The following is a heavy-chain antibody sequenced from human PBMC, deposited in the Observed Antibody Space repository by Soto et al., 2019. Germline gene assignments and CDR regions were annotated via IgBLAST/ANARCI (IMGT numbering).Heavy chain of an antibody. J-gene: IGHJ6*02. CDR2: IYPGDSDT. CDR1: EYSFASYW. D-gene: IGHD6-6*01. V-gene: IGHV5-51*01. Sequence: SGESLKISCQGSEYSFASYWIGWVRQMPGKDLEWMGIIYPGDSDTRYSPSFQGQVTISADKSLRTAYLQWTSLKASDTALYYCARTRSFTLGFYYDGMDVWGQGTTVTVS. CDR3: ARTRSFTLGFYYDGMDV.